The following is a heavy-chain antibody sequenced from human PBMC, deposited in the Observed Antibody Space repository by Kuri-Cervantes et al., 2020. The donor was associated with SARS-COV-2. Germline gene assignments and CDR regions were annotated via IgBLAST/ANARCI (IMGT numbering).Heavy chain of an antibody. CDR1: GGSISSYY. D-gene: IGHD6-19*01. V-gene: IGHV4-59*08. CDR2: IYYSGST. CDR3: ARAVYSSGWYGGGGWFDP. J-gene: IGHJ5*02. Sequence: SETLSLTCTVSGGSISSYYWSWIRQPPGKGLEWIGYIYYSGSTNYNPSLKSRVTISVDTSKNQFSLKLSSVTAADTAVYYCARAVYSSGWYGGGGWFDPWGQGTLVTVSS.